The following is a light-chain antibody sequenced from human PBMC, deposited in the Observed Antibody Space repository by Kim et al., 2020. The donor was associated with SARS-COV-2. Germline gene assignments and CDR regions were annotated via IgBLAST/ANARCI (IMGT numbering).Light chain of an antibody. J-gene: IGLJ1*01. CDR1: GLRSCY. CDR2: NKN. V-gene: IGLV3-19*01. Sequence: GQTGRITCQGDGLRSCYASWYQQKPGQAPVIFLYNKNSRPTGIPDRFSGSSAGDTASLTITGAQAADETDYYCISRDRDSTGNLYVFGPGTKVTVL. CDR3: ISRDRDSTGNLYV.